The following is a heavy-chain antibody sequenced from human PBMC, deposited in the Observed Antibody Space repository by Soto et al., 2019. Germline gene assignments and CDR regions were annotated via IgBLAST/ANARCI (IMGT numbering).Heavy chain of an antibody. CDR2: VYHSGST. J-gene: IGHJ4*02. Sequence: QVQLQESGPGLVKPSGTLSLTCTVSGDSINNNNWWSWVRQAPGKGLEWIGEVYHSGSTNYNPSLXXRXTXXIDKSKNQFSLNLSSVTAADTAVYYCARSTVTEDYWGQGTLVIVSS. D-gene: IGHD4-17*01. V-gene: IGHV4-4*02. CDR1: GDSINNNNW. CDR3: ARSTVTEDY.